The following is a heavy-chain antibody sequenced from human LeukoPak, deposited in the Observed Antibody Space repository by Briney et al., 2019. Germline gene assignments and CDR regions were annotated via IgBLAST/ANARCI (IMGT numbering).Heavy chain of an antibody. V-gene: IGHV3-74*01. Sequence: GGSLRLSCAASGFTFSYYRMHWVRQAPGKGLVWVSHIASDGSSTTYADSVKGRFTISRDNAKNTLYLQMNSLRAEDTAVYYCATGGPSGYYFDYWGQGTLVTVSS. CDR2: IASDGSST. CDR3: ATGGPSGYYFDY. CDR1: GFTFSYYR. J-gene: IGHJ4*02. D-gene: IGHD1-26*01.